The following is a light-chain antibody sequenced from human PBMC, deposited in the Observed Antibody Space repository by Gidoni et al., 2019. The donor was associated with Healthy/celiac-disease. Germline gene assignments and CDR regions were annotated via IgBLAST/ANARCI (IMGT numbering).Light chain of an antibody. V-gene: IGLV2-23*02. CDR2: EVS. CDR3: CSYAGSSIVV. Sequence: QSALTQPASVSGSPGQPITVSCTGTSSDVGSYNLVSWYQQHPGKAPQLMIYEVSKRPSGVSNRFSGSKSGNTASLTISGLQAEDEADYYCCSYAGSSIVVFGGGTKLTVL. J-gene: IGLJ2*01. CDR1: SSDVGSYNL.